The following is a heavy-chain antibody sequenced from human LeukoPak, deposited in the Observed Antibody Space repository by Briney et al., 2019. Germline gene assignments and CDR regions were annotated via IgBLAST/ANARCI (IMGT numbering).Heavy chain of an antibody. Sequence: GGSLRLSCAASGFTFSSYAMSWVRQAPGKGLEWVSAISGSGGSTYYADSVKGRFTISRDNSKNTLYLQMNSLRAEDTAVYYCANYCSCTSCYFDYWGQGTLVTVSS. CDR1: GFTFSSYA. CDR2: ISGSGGST. D-gene: IGHD2-2*01. CDR3: ANYCSCTSCYFDY. V-gene: IGHV3-23*01. J-gene: IGHJ4*02.